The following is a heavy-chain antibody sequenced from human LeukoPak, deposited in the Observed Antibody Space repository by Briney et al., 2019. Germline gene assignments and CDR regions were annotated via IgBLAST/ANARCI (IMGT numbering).Heavy chain of an antibody. Sequence: SETLSLTCTVSGGSISSSSYYWGWIRQPPGKGLEWVGSIYYSGSTYYNPSLKSRVTISVDTSKNQFSLKLSSVTAADTAVYYCARPQLNYYGSGTPYGWFDPWGQGTLVTVSS. CDR2: IYYSGST. CDR3: ARPQLNYYGSGTPYGWFDP. J-gene: IGHJ5*02. D-gene: IGHD3-10*01. V-gene: IGHV4-39*01. CDR1: GGSISSSSYY.